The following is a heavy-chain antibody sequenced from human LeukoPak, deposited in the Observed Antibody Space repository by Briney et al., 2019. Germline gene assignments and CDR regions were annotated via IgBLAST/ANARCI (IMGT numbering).Heavy chain of an antibody. Sequence: SETLSLTCTVSGGSISSSSYYWGWIRQPPGKELEWIGSIYYSGSTYYNPSLKSRVTISVDKNQSSLKLSSVTAADTAVYYCARLGYCSGGNCFRYHFDYWGQGILVTVSS. CDR3: ARLGYCSGGNCFRYHFDY. D-gene: IGHD2-15*01. V-gene: IGHV4-39*01. CDR2: IYYSGST. CDR1: GGSISSSSYY. J-gene: IGHJ4*02.